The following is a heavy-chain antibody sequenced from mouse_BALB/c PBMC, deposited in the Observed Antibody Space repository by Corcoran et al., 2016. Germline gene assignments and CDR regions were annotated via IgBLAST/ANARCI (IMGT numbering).Heavy chain of an antibody. CDR2: IDPANGNT. D-gene: IGHD1-2*01. CDR1: GFNIKDTY. V-gene: IGHV14-3*02. CDR3: GRSRDGHYGVY. J-gene: IGHJ2*01. Sequence: EVQLQQSGAELVKPGASVKLSCTASGFNIKDTYMHWVKQRPEQGLEWIGRIDPANGNTKYDPKFQGKATMTADTYSNTVYLQLSSLTSDATAVYYCGRSRDGHYGVYWGQGTTLTVSS.